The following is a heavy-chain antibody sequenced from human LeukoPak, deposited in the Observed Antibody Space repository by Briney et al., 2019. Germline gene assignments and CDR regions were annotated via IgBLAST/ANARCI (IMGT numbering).Heavy chain of an antibody. CDR2: IYSGGGT. J-gene: IGHJ4*02. CDR3: ASQDITMVKSSDY. CDR1: GFTVSSNH. Sequence: PGGSLRLSCAASGFTVSSNHMSWVRQAPGKGLEWVSIIYSGGGTYYVDAVKGRFIISRDTSKNTLYLQMNSLRVEDTAVYYCASQDITMVKSSDYWGQGTLVTVSS. D-gene: IGHD5-18*01. V-gene: IGHV3-66*04.